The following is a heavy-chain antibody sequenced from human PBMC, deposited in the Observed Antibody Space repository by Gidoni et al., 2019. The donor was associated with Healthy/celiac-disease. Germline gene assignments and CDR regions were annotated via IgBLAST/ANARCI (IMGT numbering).Heavy chain of an antibody. CDR3: ARGHSSSWYSFDY. J-gene: IGHJ4*02. CDR1: GGSISSYY. CDR2: ISYSGST. D-gene: IGHD6-13*01. Sequence: QVQLQESGPGLVQPSETLSLTCTVSGGSISSYYWSWIRQPPGKGLEWIGYISYSGSTNYNPSLKSRVTISVDTSKNQFSLKLSSVTAADTAVYYCARGHSSSWYSFDYWGQGTLVTVSS. V-gene: IGHV4-59*01.